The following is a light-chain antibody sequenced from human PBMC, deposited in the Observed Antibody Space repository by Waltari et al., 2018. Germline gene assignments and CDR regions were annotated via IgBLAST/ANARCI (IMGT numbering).Light chain of an antibody. V-gene: IGKV1-6*01. CDR2: AAS. Sequence: IQMTQSPSALSASVGDRVTISCRASQNIYSNLAWYQQKPGTAPKLLIYAASSLQSGIPSRFSGSGSGTDFTLTISSLQPEDSAAYYCQHYYDNPFTFGPGTKLDIK. CDR1: QNIYSN. J-gene: IGKJ3*01. CDR3: QHYYDNPFT.